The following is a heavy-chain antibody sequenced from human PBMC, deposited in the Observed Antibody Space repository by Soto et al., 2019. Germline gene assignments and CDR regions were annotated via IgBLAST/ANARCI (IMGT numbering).Heavy chain of an antibody. CDR1: GGSVNSGTYY. V-gene: IGHV4-61*01. Sequence: QVQLQESGPGLVKPSETLSLTCTVSGGSVNSGTYYWNWIRQPPGKGLEWIGLIYYSGSTNYNPSLMSRVTLSLDTSKNQFSLKLYSVTAADTAVYYCARAFWGEVGPSFDYWGQGTLVTVSS. D-gene: IGHD3-16*01. J-gene: IGHJ4*02. CDR3: ARAFWGEVGPSFDY. CDR2: IYYSGST.